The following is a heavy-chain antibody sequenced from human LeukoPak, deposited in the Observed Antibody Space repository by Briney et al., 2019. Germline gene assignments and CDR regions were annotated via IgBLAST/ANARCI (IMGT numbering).Heavy chain of an antibody. CDR1: GFTFSSYS. CDR3: AKHGQYAFDI. CDR2: ISSGSSYI. V-gene: IGHV3-21*01. Sequence: GTLRLSCAASGFTFSSYSMNWVRQAPGKGLEWVSSISSGSSYIYYADSVKGRFTISRDNAKNSLYLQMNSLRAEDTAVYYCAKHGQYAFDIWGQGSMVTVSS. J-gene: IGHJ3*02.